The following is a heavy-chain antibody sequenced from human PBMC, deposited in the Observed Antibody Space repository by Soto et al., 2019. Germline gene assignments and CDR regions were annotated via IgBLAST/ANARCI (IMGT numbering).Heavy chain of an antibody. CDR1: GGTFSSYA. CDR3: ARAVVPAASYYYYGMDV. Sequence: QVQLVQSGAEVKKPGSSVKVSCKASGGTFSSYAISWVRQSPGQGLEWMGGIIPIFGTANYAQKFQGRVTITADESTSTAYMELSSLRSEDTAVYYWARAVVPAASYYYYGMDVWGQGTTVTVSS. J-gene: IGHJ6*02. V-gene: IGHV1-69*01. D-gene: IGHD2-2*01. CDR2: IIPIFGTA.